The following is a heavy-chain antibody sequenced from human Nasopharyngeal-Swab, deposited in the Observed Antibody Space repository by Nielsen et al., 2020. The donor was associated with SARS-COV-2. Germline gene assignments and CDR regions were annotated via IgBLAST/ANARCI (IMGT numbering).Heavy chain of an antibody. CDR2: ILVNRYT. D-gene: IGHD3-3*01. CDR3: ARLDPFGSKDE. CDR1: GGSITSSRHR. J-gene: IGHJ4*02. V-gene: IGHV4-39*02. Sequence: SETLSPTCTVPGGSITSSRHRWGWIRQPPGKGLQWIGQILVNRYTEYHPSVRGRITVYADTSENYFSLRLSSVTAADTAVYYCARLDPFGSKDEWGQGTLVTVSS.